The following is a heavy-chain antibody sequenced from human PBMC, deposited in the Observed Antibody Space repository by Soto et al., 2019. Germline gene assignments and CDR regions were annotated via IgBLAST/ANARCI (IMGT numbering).Heavy chain of an antibody. CDR1: GFTVSSNY. CDR2: IQSGGST. D-gene: IGHD2-15*01. Sequence: EVQLVESGGGLVQPGGSLRLSCAASGFTVSSNYMSWVRQAPGKGLEWVSVIQSGGSTYYADTVKGRFTISSDNSKNTRYHQMNGLRAEDTAVFYCARGYCSGASCSYFDYWGQGTLVTVSS. CDR3: ARGYCSGASCSYFDY. J-gene: IGHJ4*02. V-gene: IGHV3-66*01.